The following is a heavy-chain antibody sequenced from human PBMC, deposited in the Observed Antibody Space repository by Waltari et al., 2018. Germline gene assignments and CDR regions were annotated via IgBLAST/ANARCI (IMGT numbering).Heavy chain of an antibody. J-gene: IGHJ4*02. CDR2: ISYDGSNK. Sequence: QVQLVESGGGVVQPGRSLRLSCAASGFTFSSYAMHWVRQAPGKGLEWVAVISYDGSNKYYADSVKGRFTISRDNSKNTLYLQMNSLRAEDTAVYYCARPGYYDSSGPADYWGQGTLVTVSS. CDR1: GFTFSSYA. V-gene: IGHV3-30-3*01. D-gene: IGHD3-22*01. CDR3: ARPGYYDSSGPADY.